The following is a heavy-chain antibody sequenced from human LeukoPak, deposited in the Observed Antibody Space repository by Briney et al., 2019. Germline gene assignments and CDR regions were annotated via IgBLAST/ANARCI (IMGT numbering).Heavy chain of an antibody. J-gene: IGHJ3*02. CDR3: AELACSGGSCYPTSHAFDI. Sequence: PGGSLRLSCAASGFTFSSYAMSWVRQAPGKGLEWVSAISGSGGSTYYADSVKGRFTISRDNSKSTLYLQMNSLRAEDTAVYYCAELACSGGSCYPTSHAFDIWGRGTMVTVSS. D-gene: IGHD2-15*01. CDR1: GFTFSSYA. CDR2: ISGSGGST. V-gene: IGHV3-23*01.